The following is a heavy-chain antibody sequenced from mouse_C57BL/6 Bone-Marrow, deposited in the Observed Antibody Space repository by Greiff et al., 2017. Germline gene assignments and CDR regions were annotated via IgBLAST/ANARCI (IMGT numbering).Heavy chain of an antibody. Sequence: VKLQESGPELVKPGASVKISCKASGYAFSSSWMNWVKQRPGKGLEWIGRIYPGDGDTNYNGKFKGKATLTADKSSSTAYMQLSSLTSEDSAVXFCASGFITTVAWGQGTSVTVSS. J-gene: IGHJ4*01. CDR3: ASGFITTVA. D-gene: IGHD1-1*01. V-gene: IGHV1-82*01. CDR2: IYPGDGDT. CDR1: GYAFSSSW.